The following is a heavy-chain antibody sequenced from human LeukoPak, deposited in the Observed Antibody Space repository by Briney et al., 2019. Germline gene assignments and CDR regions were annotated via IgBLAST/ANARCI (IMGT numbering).Heavy chain of an antibody. CDR3: AKFAGYFDYFQH. J-gene: IGHJ1*01. CDR2: ISGSGKNI. V-gene: IGHV3-23*01. CDR1: GFTFSSYA. Sequence: GGSLRLSCAASGFTFSSYAMSWVRQAPGKGLEWVSGISGSGKNIYYADSVKGRFTISRDNPKNTLYLQMHSLRAEDTAVYSCAKFAGYFDYFQHWGQGTLVTVSS. D-gene: IGHD5-18*01.